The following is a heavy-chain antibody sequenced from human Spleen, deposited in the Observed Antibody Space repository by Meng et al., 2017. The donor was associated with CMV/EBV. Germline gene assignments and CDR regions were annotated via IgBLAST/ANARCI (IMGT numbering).Heavy chain of an antibody. CDR1: GFTFDDYG. CDR2: IYSDSRT. CDR3: ARASAGWYYYGMDV. V-gene: IGHV3-66*02. J-gene: IGHJ6*02. D-gene: IGHD6-19*01. Sequence: GGSLRLSCAASGFTFDDYGMSWVRQAPGKGLEWVSVIYSDSRTYYADSVKGRFTISRDNSKNTLYLQMNSLRAEDTAVYYCARASAGWYYYGMDVWGQGTTVTVSS.